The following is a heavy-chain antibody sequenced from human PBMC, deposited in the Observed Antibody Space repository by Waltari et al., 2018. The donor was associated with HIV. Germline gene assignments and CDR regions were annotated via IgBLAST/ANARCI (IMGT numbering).Heavy chain of an antibody. Sequence: QVQLVESGGGVVQPGGSLRVSCGASGFSFHSCSMYWVRRAPGKGLEWVAVMSHDGRKEYYADAVKGRFTISRENSKNTLYLEMNSLRVEDTTVYFCARSWYYDSSPYGMDIWGQGTTVTVSS. CDR1: GFSFHSCS. D-gene: IGHD3-22*01. V-gene: IGHV3-30*01. CDR3: ARSWYYDSSPYGMDI. CDR2: MSHDGRKE. J-gene: IGHJ6*02.